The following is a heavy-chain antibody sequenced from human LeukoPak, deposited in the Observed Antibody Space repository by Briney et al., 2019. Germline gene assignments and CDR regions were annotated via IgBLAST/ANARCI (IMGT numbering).Heavy chain of an antibody. Sequence: GSLRLSCAASGFTFSAYAISWVRQAPGKGLEWVSAISGSDGITYYADSVKGRFTISRGNSKNTLYLQMNSLRAEDTAVYYCAKHDPRRVVITNWFDPWGQGTLVTVSS. CDR2: ISGSDGIT. V-gene: IGHV3-23*01. D-gene: IGHD3-22*01. CDR3: AKHDPRRVVITNWFDP. J-gene: IGHJ5*02. CDR1: GFTFSAYA.